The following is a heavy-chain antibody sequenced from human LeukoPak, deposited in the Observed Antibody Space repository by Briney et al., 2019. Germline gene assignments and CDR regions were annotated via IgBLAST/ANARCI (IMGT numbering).Heavy chain of an antibody. CDR1: GYTFTGYY. Sequence: ASVKVSCKASGYTFTGYYMHWVRQAPGQGLEWMGRINPNSGGTNHAQKFQGRVTMTRDTSISTAYMELSRLRSDDTAVYYCARERKYYYDSSGPLGDWGQGTLVTVSS. CDR2: INPNSGGT. J-gene: IGHJ4*02. CDR3: ARERKYYYDSSGPLGD. D-gene: IGHD3-22*01. V-gene: IGHV1-2*06.